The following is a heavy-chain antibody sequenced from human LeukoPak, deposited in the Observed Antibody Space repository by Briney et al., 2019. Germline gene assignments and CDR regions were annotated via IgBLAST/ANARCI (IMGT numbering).Heavy chain of an antibody. CDR3: ARDLFPG. V-gene: IGHV3-23*01. CDR2: ISSTGGTT. J-gene: IGHJ4*02. Sequence: PGGSLRLSCAASGITYSSYGMSWVRQAPGKGLEWVSSISSTGGTTYYADSVKGRFTISRDNSKNTLYLQMNSLRAEDTAVYYCARDLFPGWSQGTLVTVSS. D-gene: IGHD2/OR15-2a*01. CDR1: GITYSSYG.